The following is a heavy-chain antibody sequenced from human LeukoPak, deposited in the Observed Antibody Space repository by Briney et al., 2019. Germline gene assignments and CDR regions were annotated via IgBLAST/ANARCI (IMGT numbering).Heavy chain of an antibody. J-gene: IGHJ4*02. D-gene: IGHD3-10*01. CDR1: GFTVSSNY. CDR2: ISSSSSYI. V-gene: IGHV3-21*01. CDR3: ARVTREDFEFHPYYFDY. Sequence: GGSLRLSCAASGFTVSSNYMSWVRQAPGKGLEWVSSISSSSSYIYYADSVKGRFTISRDNAKNSLYLQMNSLRAEDTAVYYCARVTREDFEFHPYYFDYWGQGTLVTVSS.